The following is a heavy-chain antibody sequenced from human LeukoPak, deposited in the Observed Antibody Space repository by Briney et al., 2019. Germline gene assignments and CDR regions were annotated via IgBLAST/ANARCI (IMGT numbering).Heavy chain of an antibody. Sequence: GGSLRLSCAASGFTFTYYSMTWVRQAPGKGLEWVSSSSTVSTYKFYSDSVKGRFTISRDNAKNTLYLQMSSLTAEDTAVYYCARDGSGFYLYYYMDVRGRGTPVTVSS. D-gene: IGHD6-25*01. V-gene: IGHV3-21*01. CDR2: SSTVSTYK. CDR1: GFTFTYYS. CDR3: ARDGSGFYLYYYMDV. J-gene: IGHJ6*03.